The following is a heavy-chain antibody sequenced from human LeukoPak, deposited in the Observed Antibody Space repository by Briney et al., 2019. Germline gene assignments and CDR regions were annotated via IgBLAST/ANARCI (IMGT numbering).Heavy chain of an antibody. CDR3: ARGRVLLWFGELLVWFDP. J-gene: IGHJ5*02. CDR1: GYTFTSYD. D-gene: IGHD3-10*01. Sequence: ASVKVSCKASGYTFTSYDINWVRQATGQGLEWMGWMNPNSGNTGYAQKFQGRVTMTRNTSISTAYMELSSLRSEDTAVYYCARGRVLLWFGELLVWFDPWGQGTLVTVSS. CDR2: MNPNSGNT. V-gene: IGHV1-8*01.